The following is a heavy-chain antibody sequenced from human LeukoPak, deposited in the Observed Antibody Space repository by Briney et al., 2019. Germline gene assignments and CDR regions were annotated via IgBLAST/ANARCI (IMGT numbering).Heavy chain of an antibody. V-gene: IGHV1-8*03. D-gene: IGHD6-13*01. Sequence: ASVKVSCKASGYTFTGYYMHWVRQAPGQGLEWMGWINPNSGNTGYAQKFQGRVTITRNTTISTAYMELSSLISEDTAVYYCARGGIAAADDAFDIWGQGTMVTVSS. CDR3: ARGGIAAADDAFDI. CDR2: INPNSGNT. J-gene: IGHJ3*02. CDR1: GYTFTGYY.